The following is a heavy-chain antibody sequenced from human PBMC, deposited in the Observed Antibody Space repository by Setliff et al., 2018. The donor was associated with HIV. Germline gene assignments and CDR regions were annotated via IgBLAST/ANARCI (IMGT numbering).Heavy chain of an antibody. Sequence: PSETLSLTCAVSGGSISSDASYWSWIRQCPGKGLEWIGYIYYSGSTYYNPSLRSRITISVDSSKNQFSLKLSSVTAADTAVYYCARGSSTVYNYYMDVWGKGTTVTVSS. CDR1: GGSISSDASY. CDR3: ARGSSTVYNYYMDV. CDR2: IYYSGST. D-gene: IGHD1-26*01. V-gene: IGHV4-31*11. J-gene: IGHJ6*03.